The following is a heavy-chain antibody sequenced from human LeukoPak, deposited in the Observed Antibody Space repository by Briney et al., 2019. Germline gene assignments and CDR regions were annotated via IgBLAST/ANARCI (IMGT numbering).Heavy chain of an antibody. CDR2: IYNSGST. CDR3: ARGGVLKSVDY. CDR1: GGFISGHY. Sequence: PSETLSLTCTVSGGFISGHYWTWIRQPPGKGLEWIGYIYNSGSTKYSPSLKSRVTISVDTSKNQFSLKLSSVTAADTAIYYCARGGVLKSVDYWGQGTLVAVSS. D-gene: IGHD3-16*01. V-gene: IGHV4-59*11. J-gene: IGHJ4*02.